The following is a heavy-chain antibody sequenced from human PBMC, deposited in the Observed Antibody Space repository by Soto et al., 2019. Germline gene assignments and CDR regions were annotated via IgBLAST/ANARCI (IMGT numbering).Heavy chain of an antibody. D-gene: IGHD3-10*01. J-gene: IGHJ4*02. CDR2: IYYSGST. V-gene: IGHV4-39*01. CDR3: ARGSANLHF. CDR1: GGSISSSSYY. Sequence: SETLSLTCTVSGGSISSSSYYWGWIRQPPGKGLEWIGSIYYSGSTYYNPSLKSRVTISVDTSKNQFSLKLSSVTAADTAVYYCARGSANLHFWGQGTLVTVSS.